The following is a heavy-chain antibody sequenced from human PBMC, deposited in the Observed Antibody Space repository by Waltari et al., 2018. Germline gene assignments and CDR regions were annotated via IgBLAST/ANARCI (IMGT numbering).Heavy chain of an antibody. CDR1: GYIFTAYY. J-gene: IGHJ4*02. Sequence: QVQLVPSGAEVKEPGASVKVSCKASGYIFTAYYMHWVRQAPGQGLEWMGWINPDSGGTNYAQKFQGRVTMTRDTSISIAYMELSRLKSDDTAVFYCVLLEPWLFDNWGQGTLVTVSS. V-gene: IGHV1-2*02. D-gene: IGHD5-12*01. CDR3: VLLEPWLFDN. CDR2: INPDSGGT.